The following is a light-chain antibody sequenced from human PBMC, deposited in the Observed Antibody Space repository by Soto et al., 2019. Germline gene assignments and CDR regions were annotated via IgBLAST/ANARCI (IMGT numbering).Light chain of an antibody. CDR2: KVS. Sequence: DVVMTQSPLSLPVTLGQPASISCRSSQSLVYSDGNTSLNWFQQRPGQSPRRLMYKVSNRDSGVPDRFSGSGSGTDFTLKISRVEAEDVGVYYCMQGTHWPQGTFGQGTKLEIK. CDR1: QSLVYSDGNTS. J-gene: IGKJ2*01. V-gene: IGKV2-30*01. CDR3: MQGTHWPQGT.